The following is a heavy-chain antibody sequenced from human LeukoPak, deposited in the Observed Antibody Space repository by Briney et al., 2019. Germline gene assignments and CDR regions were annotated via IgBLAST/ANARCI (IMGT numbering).Heavy chain of an antibody. J-gene: IGHJ4*02. Sequence: GGSLRLSCAASGFTFSSYGMHWVRQAPGKGLEWVAFIRYDGSNKYYADSVKGRFTISRDNSKNTLYLQMNSLRAEDTAVYYCVNEVNYSNPFDYWGQGTLVTVSS. CDR1: GFTFSSYG. CDR3: VNEVNYSNPFDY. D-gene: IGHD4-11*01. CDR2: IRYDGSNK. V-gene: IGHV3-30*02.